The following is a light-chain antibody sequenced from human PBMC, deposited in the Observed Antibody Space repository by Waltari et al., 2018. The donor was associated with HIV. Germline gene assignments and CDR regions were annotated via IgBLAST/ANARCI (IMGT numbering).Light chain of an antibody. CDR3: QQFNSYPLT. J-gene: IGKJ4*01. V-gene: IGKV1-13*02. CDR1: QGISSA. CDR2: DAF. Sequence: AMQLTQSPSSLSPSVGDRVTITCRASQGISSALAWYQQKPGKAPKLLIYDAFSLESGVPSRFSGSGSGTDFTLTISSLQPEDIATYYCQQFNSYPLTFGGGTKVEIK.